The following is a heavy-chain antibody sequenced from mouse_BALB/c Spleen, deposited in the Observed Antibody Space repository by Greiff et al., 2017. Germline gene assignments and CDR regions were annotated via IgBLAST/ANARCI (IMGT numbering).Heavy chain of an antibody. D-gene: IGHD2-10*02. V-gene: IGHV5-17*02. CDR1: GFTFSSFG. J-gene: IGHJ4*01. CDR3: ARKYGNYVAMDY. Sequence: EVMLVESGGGLVQPGGSRKLSCAASGFTFSSFGMHWVRQAPEKGLEWVAYISSGSSTIYYADTVKGRFTISRDTPKNTLFLQMTSLRSEDTAMYYCARKYGNYVAMDYWGQGTSVTVSS. CDR2: ISSGSSTI.